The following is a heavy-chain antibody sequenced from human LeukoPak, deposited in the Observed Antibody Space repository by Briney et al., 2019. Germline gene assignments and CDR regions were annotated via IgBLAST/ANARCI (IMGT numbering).Heavy chain of an antibody. D-gene: IGHD3-22*01. Sequence: GASVKVSCKASGYTFTNYYIHWVRQAPGQGLEWMGVIDPSAGSTTYAQKFQGRVTMTRDTATSTVYMELSSLRSDDTAVYYCARAHYASSNIKVPFDVWGKGTTVTVSS. CDR3: ARAHYASSNIKVPFDV. CDR2: IDPSAGST. J-gene: IGHJ6*04. CDR1: GYTFTNYY. V-gene: IGHV1-46*01.